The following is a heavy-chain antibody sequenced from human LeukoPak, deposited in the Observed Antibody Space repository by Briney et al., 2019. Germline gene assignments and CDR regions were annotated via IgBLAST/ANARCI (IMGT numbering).Heavy chain of an antibody. D-gene: IGHD5-24*01. CDR2: INSNTGGT. V-gene: IGHV1-2*02. CDR1: GYSFTVYY. Sequence: ASVKVSSTASGYSFTVYYIHSVRQAPGKSLEWVGWINSNTGGTKYAQKFQDRVTVTRDKSINTVHMELSRLRSDDTAVYFCARDVLGYNSSSSEWGQGTLVSVSS. CDR3: ARDVLGYNSSSSE. J-gene: IGHJ4*02.